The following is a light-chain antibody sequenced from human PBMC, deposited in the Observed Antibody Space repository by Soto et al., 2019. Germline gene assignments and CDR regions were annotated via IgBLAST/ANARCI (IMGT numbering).Light chain of an antibody. CDR2: GAS. Sequence: IELPQYPGTLSLSPGXRATLSCRPSQSLACMHLAWYWQRPGQSPKLLIYGASSRATGTPDRFSGSGSGTDFTLTISRLEAGDSAVYFYEQRDTSPWTFGQGTKVDIK. V-gene: IGKV3-20*01. CDR3: EQRDTSPWT. J-gene: IGKJ1*01. CDR1: QSLACMH.